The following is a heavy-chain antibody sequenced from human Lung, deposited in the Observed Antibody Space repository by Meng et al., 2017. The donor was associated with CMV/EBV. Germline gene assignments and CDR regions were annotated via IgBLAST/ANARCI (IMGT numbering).Heavy chain of an antibody. J-gene: IGHJ6*02. CDR3: ARVGLAMDV. Sequence: SLKISCAASGFNFDDYAMHWVRQAPGKGLEWVSGISWNSGTRGYEASVKGRFTISRDNAKNVLYLQMNSLRPEDTALYYCARVGLAMDVWGQWTTVTVSS. CDR2: ISWNSGTR. CDR1: GFNFDDYA. V-gene: IGHV3-9*01.